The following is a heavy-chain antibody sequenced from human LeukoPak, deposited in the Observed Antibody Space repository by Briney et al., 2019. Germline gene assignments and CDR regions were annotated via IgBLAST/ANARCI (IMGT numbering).Heavy chain of an antibody. J-gene: IGHJ4*02. Sequence: PGESLRLSCAASGFTFSSYDMHWVRQATGKGLEWVSAIGTAGDTYYPGSVKGRFTISRDNAKNSLYLQMNSLRAEDTAVCYCAREDTTYSYDKSMVTLDYWGQGTLVTVSS. CDR2: IGTAGDT. V-gene: IGHV3-13*01. CDR1: GFTFSSYD. CDR3: AREDTTYSYDKSMVTLDY. D-gene: IGHD5-18*01.